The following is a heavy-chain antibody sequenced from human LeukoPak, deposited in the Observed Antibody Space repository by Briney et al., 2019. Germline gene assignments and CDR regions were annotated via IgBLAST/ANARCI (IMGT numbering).Heavy chain of an antibody. CDR1: GYDFSDFY. J-gene: IGHJ5*02. CDR3: STGSVTHTRDH. CDR2: INPHSGAT. D-gene: IGHD3-3*01. Sequence: ASVKVSCKASGYDFSDFYFNWVRQAPGQGLEWIGWINPHSGATNYAQKFQGRLTMAASFNTASMELSRLRSDDTAVYYCSTGSVTHTRDHWGQGTLVTVSS. V-gene: IGHV1-2*02.